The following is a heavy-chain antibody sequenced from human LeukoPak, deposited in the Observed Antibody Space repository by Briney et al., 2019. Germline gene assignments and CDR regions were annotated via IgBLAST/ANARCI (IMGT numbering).Heavy chain of an antibody. CDR2: INHSGST. D-gene: IGHD5-12*01. CDR1: GGSFSGYY. J-gene: IGHJ4*02. CDR3: ARGEWLRSWFGY. V-gene: IGHV4-34*01. Sequence: PSETLSLTCAVYGGSFSGYYWSWIRQPPGKGLEWIGEINHSGSTNYNPSLKRRVTISVDTSKNQFSLKLSSVTAADTAVYYCARGEWLRSWFGYWGQGTLVTVSS.